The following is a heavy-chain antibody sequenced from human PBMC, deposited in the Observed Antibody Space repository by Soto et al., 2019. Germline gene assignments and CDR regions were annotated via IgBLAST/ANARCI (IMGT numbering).Heavy chain of an antibody. V-gene: IGHV3-33*01. CDR1: GFAFSSFG. Sequence: QVQLMESGGGVVQPGRSLRLSCAASGFAFSSFGMHWVRQAPGKGLEWVALVAYDGGEKYYGDSVKGRFTISRDSSENTVHLQMESLRVEDTAVYFCAGYCSGGPCYGGGLDYWGQGTLVTVSS. CDR2: VAYDGGEK. CDR3: AGYCSGGPCYGGGLDY. D-gene: IGHD2-15*01. J-gene: IGHJ4*02.